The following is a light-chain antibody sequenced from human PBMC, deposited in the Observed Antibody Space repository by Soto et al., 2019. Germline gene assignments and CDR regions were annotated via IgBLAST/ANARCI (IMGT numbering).Light chain of an antibody. CDR2: AAS. CDR3: QKYNSAPPYT. CDR1: QGISNY. J-gene: IGKJ2*01. Sequence: DIQMTQSPSSQSASVGDRVTITCRASQGISNYLAWYQQKPGKVPKLLIYAASTLQSGVPSRFSGSGSGTDFTLTISSLQPEDVATYYCQKYNSAPPYTFGQGTKLEIK. V-gene: IGKV1-27*01.